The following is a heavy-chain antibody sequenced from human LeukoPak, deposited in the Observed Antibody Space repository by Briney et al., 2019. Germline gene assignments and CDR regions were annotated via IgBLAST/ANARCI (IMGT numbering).Heavy chain of an antibody. Sequence: ASVKVSCKASGYTFTDYYIHWVRQAPEQGLEWLGWINPNSGGTNYAQKFQGRVTMTRDTSINTAYTELGSLRSDDTAVYYCARDCGRSTCYWFDRWGQRTLVTVSS. J-gene: IGHJ5*02. CDR1: GYTFTDYY. CDR3: ARDCGRSTCYWFDR. D-gene: IGHD2-2*01. CDR2: INPNSGGT. V-gene: IGHV1-2*02.